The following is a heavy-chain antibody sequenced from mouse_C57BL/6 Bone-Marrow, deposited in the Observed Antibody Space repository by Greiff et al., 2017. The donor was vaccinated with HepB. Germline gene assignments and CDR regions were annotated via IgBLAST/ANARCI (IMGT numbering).Heavy chain of an antibody. CDR1: GFTFSSYA. Sequence: DVKLVESGGGLVKPGGSLKLSCAASGFTFSSYAMSWVRQTPEKRLEWVATISDGGSYTYYPDNVKGRFTISRDNAKNNLYLQMSHLKSEDTAMYYCAREAYDYIYAMDYWGQGTSVTVSS. V-gene: IGHV5-4*01. CDR2: ISDGGSYT. D-gene: IGHD2-4*01. CDR3: AREAYDYIYAMDY. J-gene: IGHJ4*01.